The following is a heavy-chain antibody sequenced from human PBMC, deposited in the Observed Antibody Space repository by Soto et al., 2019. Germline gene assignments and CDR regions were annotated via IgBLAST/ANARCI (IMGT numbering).Heavy chain of an antibody. CDR3: AKDRAWQAGRYFYGMDV. Sequence: QVQLVESGGGVVQPGRSLRLSCAASGFTFTPYGMHWVRQVPGQGPEWVAVISYDGTIKHYADSVKGRFTISRDNSNNSLYLEMHSLRTEDTALYYCAKDRAWQAGRYFYGMDVWGKGTTVTVS. J-gene: IGHJ6*04. CDR2: ISYDGTIK. CDR1: GFTFTPYG. V-gene: IGHV3-30*18. D-gene: IGHD3-10*01.